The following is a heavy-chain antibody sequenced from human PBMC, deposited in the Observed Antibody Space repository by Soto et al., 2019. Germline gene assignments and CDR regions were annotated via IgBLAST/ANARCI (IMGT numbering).Heavy chain of an antibody. CDR1: GGSVSGDKNY. J-gene: IGHJ3*01. CDR2: ISYSGSN. Sequence: QVQLQESGPGLVKPSETLSLTCSVSGGSVSGDKNYWSWIRQSPGKGLEWIGFISYSGSNIYNPSLNSRLTISVDRSKNQFSLRLSSVTASDTALYYCATSPRFAFDFWGQGTTVIVSS. V-gene: IGHV4-61*01. D-gene: IGHD3-16*01. CDR3: ATSPRFAFDF.